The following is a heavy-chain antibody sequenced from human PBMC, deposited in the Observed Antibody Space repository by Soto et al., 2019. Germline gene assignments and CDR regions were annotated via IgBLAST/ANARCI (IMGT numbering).Heavy chain of an antibody. CDR1: GGSFSGYY. CDR2: INHSGST. V-gene: IGHV4-34*01. CDR3: ARGNYDFWSGYLLYYYYGTDV. J-gene: IGHJ6*02. Sequence: SETLSLTCAVYGGSFSGYYWSWIRQPPGKGLEWIGEINHSGSTNYNPSLKSRVTISVDTSKNQFSLKLSSVTAADTAVYYCARGNYDFWSGYLLYYYYGTDVWGQGTTVTVSS. D-gene: IGHD3-3*01.